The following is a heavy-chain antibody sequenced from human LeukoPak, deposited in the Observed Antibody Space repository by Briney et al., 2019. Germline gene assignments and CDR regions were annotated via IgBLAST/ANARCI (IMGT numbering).Heavy chain of an antibody. CDR3: AREGCTNGVCYIANWFDP. D-gene: IGHD2-8*01. J-gene: IGHJ5*02. V-gene: IGHV4-4*07. Sequence: SETLSLTCTVSGVSISSYYWSWVRQPAGKGLEWIGRIYTSGSTNYNPSLKSRVTMSVDTSKNQFSLKLSSVTAADTAVYYCAREGCTNGVCYIANWFDPWGQGTLVTVSS. CDR2: IYTSGST. CDR1: GVSISSYY.